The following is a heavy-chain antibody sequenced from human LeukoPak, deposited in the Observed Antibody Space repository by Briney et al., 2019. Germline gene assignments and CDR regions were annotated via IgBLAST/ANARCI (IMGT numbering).Heavy chain of an antibody. CDR1: GFIFSNYV. Sequence: GGSLRLSCAASGFIFSNYVMGWVRQAPGKGLELVSSISDIGIGTYYADSVKGRFTIFRDNSKNILYLQMNSLRAEDTAIYYCAKRGGGTMFAFDIWGQGTMVTVSS. V-gene: IGHV3-23*01. J-gene: IGHJ3*02. D-gene: IGHD3-10*02. CDR2: ISDIGIGT. CDR3: AKRGGGTMFAFDI.